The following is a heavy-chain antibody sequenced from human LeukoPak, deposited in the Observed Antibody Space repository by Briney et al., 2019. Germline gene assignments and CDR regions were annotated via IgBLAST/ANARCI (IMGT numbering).Heavy chain of an antibody. D-gene: IGHD2-21*01. CDR3: VRHIRNTHWDY. J-gene: IGHJ4*02. Sequence: PGGSLRLSCIPSGFTFSAYGMHWVRQAPGQGLEWVAVIWPDGSIEYYADSVKGRFTVSRDNSKNTLYLQMNSLRAEDTAVYYCVRHIRNTHWDYWGQGTLVTVSS. V-gene: IGHV3-33*01. CDR1: GFTFSAYG. CDR2: IWPDGSIE.